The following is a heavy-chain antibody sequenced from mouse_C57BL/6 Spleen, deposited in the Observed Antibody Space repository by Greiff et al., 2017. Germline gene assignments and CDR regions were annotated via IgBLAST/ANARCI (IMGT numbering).Heavy chain of an antibody. CDR3: ARDGGGAMDY. J-gene: IGHJ4*01. V-gene: IGHV3-6*01. Sequence: ESGPGLVKPSQSLSLTCSVTGYSITSGYYWNWIRQFPGNKLEWMGYISYDGSNNYNPSLKNRISITRDTSKNQFVLKLNSVTTEDTATYYCARDGGGAMDYWGQGTSVTVSS. CDR1: GYSITSGYY. CDR2: ISYDGSN.